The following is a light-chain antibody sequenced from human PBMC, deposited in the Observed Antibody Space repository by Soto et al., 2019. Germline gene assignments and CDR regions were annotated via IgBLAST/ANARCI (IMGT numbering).Light chain of an antibody. CDR2: GNS. CDR3: QSYDSSLSAYV. J-gene: IGLJ1*01. CDR1: SSNIGAGYD. V-gene: IGLV1-40*01. Sequence: QLVLAQPPSVSGAPGQKVTISCTGSSSNIGAGYDLHWYQQLPGTAPKLLLYGNSNRPSGVPDRFSGSKSGTSASLAITGLQAEDGADYYCQSYDSSLSAYVFGTGTKLTVL.